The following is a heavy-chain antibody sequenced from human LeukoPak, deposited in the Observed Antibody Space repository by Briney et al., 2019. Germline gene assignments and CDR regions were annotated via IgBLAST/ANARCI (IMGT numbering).Heavy chain of an antibody. Sequence: PSETLSLTCTVSGGSISSHYWSWIRQPPGKGLEWIGYIYYSGSTNYNPSLKSRVTISVDTSKNQFSLKLSSVTAADTAVYYCARAVNCYDSSGYYYVGIFDYWGQGTLVTVSS. V-gene: IGHV4-59*11. CDR3: ARAVNCYDSSGYYYVGIFDY. CDR1: GGSISSHY. D-gene: IGHD3-22*01. J-gene: IGHJ4*02. CDR2: IYYSGST.